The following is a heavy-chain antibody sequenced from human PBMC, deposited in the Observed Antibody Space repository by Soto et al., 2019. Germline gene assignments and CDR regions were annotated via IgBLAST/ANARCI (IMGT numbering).Heavy chain of an antibody. CDR1: GGSVNSGTYY. V-gene: IGHV4-61*01. J-gene: IGHJ1*01. CDR2: IFYSGNT. CDR3: ARSYTLMVAALGE. Sequence: QVQLQESGPGLVRPSETLSLTCTVSGGSVNSGTYYWNWIRQPPGKGLEWLGYIFYSGNTNYKPSVRSRVTISVDTPRNQFSLKLISVTAADTAVYYCARSYTLMVAALGEWGQGTLVTVSS. D-gene: IGHD3-16*01.